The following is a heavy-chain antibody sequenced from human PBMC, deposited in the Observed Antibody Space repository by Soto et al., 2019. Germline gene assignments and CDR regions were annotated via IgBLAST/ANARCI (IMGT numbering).Heavy chain of an antibody. J-gene: IGHJ4*02. CDR1: GFTFSDYY. V-gene: IGHV3-11*06. D-gene: IGHD3-22*01. CDR2: ISSSSSYT. Sequence: QVQLVESGGGLVKPGGSLRLSCAASGFTFSDYYMSWIRQAPGKGLEWVSYISSSSSYTNYADSVKGRFTISRDNAKNSLYLQMNSLRAEDTAVYYCAREGDSSGYYPTRDYWGQGTLVTVSS. CDR3: AREGDSSGYYPTRDY.